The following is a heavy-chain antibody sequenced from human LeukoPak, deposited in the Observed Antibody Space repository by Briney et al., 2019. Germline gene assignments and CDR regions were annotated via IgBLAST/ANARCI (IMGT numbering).Heavy chain of an antibody. CDR1: GFTFSSYA. V-gene: IGHV3-23*01. CDR3: AKWKYSNSGIDDY. CDR2: ISGSGDNT. Sequence: GGSLRLSCAASGFTFSSYAMSWVRQVPGKGLEWVSVISGSGDNTYYADSVEGRFTISRDNSKNMLYLQMNSLRAEDTAVYYCAKWKYSNSGIDDYWGQGTLVTVSS. J-gene: IGHJ4*02. D-gene: IGHD6-6*01.